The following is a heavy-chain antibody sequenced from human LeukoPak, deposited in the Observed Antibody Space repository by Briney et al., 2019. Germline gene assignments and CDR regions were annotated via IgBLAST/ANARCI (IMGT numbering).Heavy chain of an antibody. CDR2: FDPEDGET. Sequence: ASVKVSCKVSGYTLTELSMHWVRQAPGKGLEWMGGFDPEDGETIYAQKFQGRVTMTEDTSTDTAYMELSSLRSEDTAVYYCATFSRVTMIVVVNDAFDIWGQGTMVTVSS. D-gene: IGHD3-22*01. V-gene: IGHV1-24*01. J-gene: IGHJ3*02. CDR3: ATFSRVTMIVVVNDAFDI. CDR1: GYTLTELS.